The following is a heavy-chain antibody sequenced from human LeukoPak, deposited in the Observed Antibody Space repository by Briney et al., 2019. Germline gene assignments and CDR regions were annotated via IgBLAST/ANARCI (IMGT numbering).Heavy chain of an antibody. V-gene: IGHV3-23*01. CDR2: ISQGGETP. Sequence: GGSLRLSCAASGFIFTNYAMSWVCQAPGKGLEWVSTISQGGETPYYADSVKGRFTISRDNSKNTLYLQISSLSAEDTAVYYCARLVIPSHSRWFDPWGQGTLVTVSS. CDR3: ARLVIPSHSRWFDP. J-gene: IGHJ5*02. D-gene: IGHD2-21*01. CDR1: GFIFTNYA.